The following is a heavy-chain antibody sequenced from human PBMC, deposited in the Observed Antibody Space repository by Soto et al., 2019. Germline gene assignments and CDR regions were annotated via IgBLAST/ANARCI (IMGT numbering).Heavy chain of an antibody. CDR2: IKHSGST. D-gene: IGHD2-15*01. CDR1: GGSFSGYY. Sequence: QVQLQQWGAGLLKPSETLSLTCAVYGGSFSGYYWSWIRQPPGQGLEWTGEIKHSGSTNYNPSHKSRVTISVEASKHQSARKLRSVTAADTAGYYCARGHPPAYFDYWGQGPLVTVSS. J-gene: IGHJ4*02. CDR3: ARGHPPAYFDY. V-gene: IGHV4-34*01.